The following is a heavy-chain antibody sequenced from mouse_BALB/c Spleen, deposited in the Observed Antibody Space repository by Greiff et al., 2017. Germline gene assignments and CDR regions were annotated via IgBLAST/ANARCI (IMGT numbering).Heavy chain of an antibody. CDR2: IDPANGNT. CDR3: ARGGVHRYEGFAY. D-gene: IGHD2-14*01. J-gene: IGHJ3*01. CDR1: GFNIKDTY. Sequence: EVKLQESGAELVKPGASVKLSCTASGFNIKDTYMHWVKQRPEQGLEWIGRIDPANGNTKYDPKFQGKATITADTSSNTAYLQLSSLTSEDTAVYYCARGGVHRYEGFAYWGQGTLVTVSA. V-gene: IGHV14-3*02.